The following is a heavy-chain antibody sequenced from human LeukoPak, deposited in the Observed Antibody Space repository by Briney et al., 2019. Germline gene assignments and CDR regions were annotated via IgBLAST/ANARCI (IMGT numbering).Heavy chain of an antibody. CDR2: ISGDGSST. J-gene: IGHJ2*01. D-gene: IGHD3-22*01. V-gene: IGHV3-74*01. Sequence: GGSLRLSCVASGFIFSNYWMHWVRQTPGKGLVWVSRISGDGSSTINADSVKGRFTISRDNSKNTLYLQMNSLRAEDTAVYYCAKVGVVGHWYFDLWGRGTLVTVSS. CDR1: GFIFSNYW. CDR3: AKVGVVGHWYFDL.